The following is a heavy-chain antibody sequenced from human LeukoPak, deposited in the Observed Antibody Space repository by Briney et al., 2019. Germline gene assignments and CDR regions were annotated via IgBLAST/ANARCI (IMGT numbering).Heavy chain of an antibody. V-gene: IGHV1-46*01. CDR1: GYTFTLYY. J-gene: IGHJ4*02. CDR2: INPSGGTA. CDR3: ARDLFSSSWYGPYYFDY. D-gene: IGHD6-13*01. Sequence: ASVKVSCKASGYTFTLYYMHWVRQAPGQGLEWMGIINPSGGTANYAQKFQGRVTVTRDTSTSTVYMELSSLRSEDTAVYYCARDLFSSSWYGPYYFDYWGQGTLVAVSS.